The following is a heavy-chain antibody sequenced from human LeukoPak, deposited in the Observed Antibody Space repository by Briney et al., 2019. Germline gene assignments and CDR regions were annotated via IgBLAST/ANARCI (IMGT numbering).Heavy chain of an antibody. CDR1: GGTFSSYA. CDR2: IIPIFGTA. Sequence: SVKVSCKASGGTFSSYAISWVRQAPGQGLEWMGGIIPIFGTANYAQKFQGRVTITADESTSTAYMELSSLRSEDTAVYYCARVVVPAATIYYYYYYMDVWGKGTTVTVSS. V-gene: IGHV1-69*13. J-gene: IGHJ6*03. CDR3: ARVVVPAATIYYYYYYMDV. D-gene: IGHD2-2*01.